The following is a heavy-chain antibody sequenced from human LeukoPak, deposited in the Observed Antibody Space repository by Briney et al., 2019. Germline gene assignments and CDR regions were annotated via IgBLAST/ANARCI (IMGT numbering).Heavy chain of an antibody. CDR2: VGADAET. D-gene: IGHD3-10*01. J-gene: IGHJ6*04. V-gene: IGHV3-13*01. CDR1: GFTFSTYD. Sequence: PGGSLRLSCAASGFTFSTYDMHWVRQPAGKGLEWVSTVGADAETYYPGSVRGRFTITRDNAKNTLHLQMNSLRAGDTAVYFCARGKWSYYASGIYGRDVGGKGPTAPVPS. CDR3: ARGKWSYYASGIYGRDV.